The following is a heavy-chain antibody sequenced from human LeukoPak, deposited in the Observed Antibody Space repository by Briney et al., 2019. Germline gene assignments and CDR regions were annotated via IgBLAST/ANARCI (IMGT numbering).Heavy chain of an antibody. J-gene: IGHJ4*02. CDR2: MSSDRTER. CDR3: AKSRVVAAAHFDS. Sequence: PGGSLRLSCAASGFTFSSYALHWVRQAPGRGLEWVAVMSSDRTERYYADSVKGRFTISRDNSKNTMYLQMNGLTVQDAAVYYCAKSRVVAAAHFDSWGQGTLVAVSP. CDR1: GFTFSSYA. V-gene: IGHV3-30*04. D-gene: IGHD2-15*01.